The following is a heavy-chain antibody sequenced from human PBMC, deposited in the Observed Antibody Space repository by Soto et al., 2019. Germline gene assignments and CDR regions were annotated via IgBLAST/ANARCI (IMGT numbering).Heavy chain of an antibody. Sequence: GGSLRLSCAASGFTVSSNYMSWVRQAPGKGLEWVSLIYSGGSTYYADSVKGRFTISRDSSKNTLYLQMNSLRAEDTAVYYCARDTSWNYYDSSGVDYWGQGTLVTVSS. J-gene: IGHJ4*02. CDR2: IYSGGST. V-gene: IGHV3-66*01. CDR1: GFTVSSNY. CDR3: ARDTSWNYYDSSGVDY. D-gene: IGHD3-22*01.